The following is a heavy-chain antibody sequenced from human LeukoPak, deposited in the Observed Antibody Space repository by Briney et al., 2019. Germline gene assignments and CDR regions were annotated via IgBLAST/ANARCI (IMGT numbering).Heavy chain of an antibody. J-gene: IGHJ6*03. CDR2: MNPNSGGT. D-gene: IGHD5-18*01. Sequence: GASVKVSCKASGGTFSNYAISWVRQAPGQGLEWMGWMNPNSGGTNYAQKFQGRVTMTRDTSISTAYMELSRLRSDDTAVYYCATGYSYGYYYYYYMDVWGKGTTVTVSS. CDR3: ATGYSYGYYYYYYMDV. V-gene: IGHV1-2*02. CDR1: GGTFSNYA.